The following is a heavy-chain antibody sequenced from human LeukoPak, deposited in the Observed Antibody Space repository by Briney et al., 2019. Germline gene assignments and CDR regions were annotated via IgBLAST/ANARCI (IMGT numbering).Heavy chain of an antibody. Sequence: GGSLRLSCAASGFTFSSYAMYWVRQAPGKGLEWVSYISSSSSTIYYADSVKGRFTISRDNARNSFYLQLNSLRAEDTALYYCATYIVGPTLDYWGQGALVTVSS. CDR2: ISSSSSTI. CDR3: ATYIVGPTLDY. CDR1: GFTFSSYA. V-gene: IGHV3-48*04. J-gene: IGHJ4*02. D-gene: IGHD1-26*01.